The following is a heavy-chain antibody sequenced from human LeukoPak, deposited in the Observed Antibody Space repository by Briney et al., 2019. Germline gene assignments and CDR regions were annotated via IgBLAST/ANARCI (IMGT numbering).Heavy chain of an antibody. CDR3: ARSLGIAAAAYYFDY. D-gene: IGHD6-13*01. Sequence: TLSLTCTVSGGSISSGGYYWSWIRQHPGKGLEWIGYIYYGGSTYYNPSLKSRVTISVDTSKNQFSLKLSSVTAADTAVYYCARSLGIAAAAYYFDYWGQGTLVTVSS. J-gene: IGHJ4*02. V-gene: IGHV4-31*03. CDR2: IYYGGST. CDR1: GGSISSGGYY.